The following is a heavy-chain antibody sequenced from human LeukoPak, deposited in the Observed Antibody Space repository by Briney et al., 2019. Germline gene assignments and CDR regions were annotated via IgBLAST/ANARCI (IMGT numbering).Heavy chain of an antibody. CDR1: GFSFSNYG. CDR3: ARGVYTSTWYLDY. V-gene: IGHV3-33*01. Sequence: PARSLRLSCAASGFSFSNYGMHWVRQAPAKGGVGVAVIWYDGSNKCYADSVKGRFTISRDSSTTPLYLQMNSLTADETAVYYCARGVYTSTWYLDYWGQGTLVTVSS. D-gene: IGHD6-13*01. CDR2: IWYDGSNK. J-gene: IGHJ4*02.